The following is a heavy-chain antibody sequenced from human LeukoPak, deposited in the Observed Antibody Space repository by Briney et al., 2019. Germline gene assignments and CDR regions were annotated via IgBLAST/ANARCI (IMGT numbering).Heavy chain of an antibody. J-gene: IGHJ4*02. CDR3: ARHIYSNYYFDY. Sequence: SETLSLTCAVSGYSISSGYYWGWIRQPPGKGLEWIGNIYHSGSTYYNPSLKSRVTISVDTSKNQFSLKLSSVTAADTAVYYCARHIYSNYYFDYWGQGTLVTVSS. CDR1: GYSISSGYY. V-gene: IGHV4-38-2*01. D-gene: IGHD4-11*01. CDR2: IYHSGST.